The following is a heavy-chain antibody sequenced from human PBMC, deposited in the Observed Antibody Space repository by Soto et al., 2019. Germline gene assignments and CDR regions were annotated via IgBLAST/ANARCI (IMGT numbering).Heavy chain of an antibody. V-gene: IGHV4-39*01. Sequence: SETLSLTCTVSGGSITGSSYHWGWIRQTTGKGLEWIGTIYYTGSTSYNPSLKSRVTMSVDTSKNQLSLKLNSVTAADTAVYYCVADWGSSSRFDPWGQGSLVTVSS. CDR2: IYYTGST. D-gene: IGHD6-6*01. CDR1: GGSITGSSYH. CDR3: VADWGSSSRFDP. J-gene: IGHJ5*02.